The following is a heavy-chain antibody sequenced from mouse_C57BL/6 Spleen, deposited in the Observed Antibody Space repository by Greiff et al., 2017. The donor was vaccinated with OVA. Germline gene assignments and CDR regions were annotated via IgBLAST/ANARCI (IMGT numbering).Heavy chain of an antibody. Sequence: QVQLQQPGAELVRPGSSVKLSCKASGYTFTSYWMHWVKQRPIQGLEWIGNIDPSDSETHYNQKFKDKATLTVDKSSSTAYMQLSSLTSEDSAVYYCARRRYYDGYSYYFDYWGQGTTLTVSS. J-gene: IGHJ2*01. V-gene: IGHV1-52*01. D-gene: IGHD2-3*01. CDR3: ARRRYYDGYSYYFDY. CDR2: IDPSDSET. CDR1: GYTFTSYW.